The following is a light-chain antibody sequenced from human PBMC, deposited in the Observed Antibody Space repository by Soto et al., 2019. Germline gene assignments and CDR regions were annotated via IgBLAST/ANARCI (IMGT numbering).Light chain of an antibody. V-gene: IGLV2-11*01. CDR3: CSYAGSYTYV. CDR1: SSDVGGHNY. CDR2: SVS. Sequence: QSALAQPRSVSGSPGQSVTISCTGTSSDVGGHNYASWYQQYPGKAPKLLLSSVSKRPSGVPDRFSGSKSGNTASLTISGLQAEDEADYYCCSYAGSYTYVFGTGTKVTVL. J-gene: IGLJ1*01.